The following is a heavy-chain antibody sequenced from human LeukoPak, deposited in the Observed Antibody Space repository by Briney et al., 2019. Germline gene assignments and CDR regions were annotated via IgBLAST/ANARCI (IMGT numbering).Heavy chain of an antibody. CDR3: ARGGSYLSAFDI. CDR2: TVGGGSPNT. Sequence: PGGSLRLSCAASGFYFANYATSWVRQAPGKGLEWVSATVGGGSPNTYHADSVKGRFTISRDNSKNSLYLQMNSLRAEDTAVYYCARGGSYLSAFDIWGQGTMVTVSS. CDR1: GFYFANYA. D-gene: IGHD1-26*01. V-gene: IGHV3-23*01. J-gene: IGHJ3*02.